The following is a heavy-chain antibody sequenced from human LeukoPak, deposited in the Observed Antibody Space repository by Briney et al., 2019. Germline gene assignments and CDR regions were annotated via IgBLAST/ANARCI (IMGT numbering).Heavy chain of an antibody. CDR1: GGSISSGGYS. CDR3: ASLYGSGSYRVDY. J-gene: IGHJ4*02. Sequence: SQTLSLTCAVSGGSISSGGYSWSWIRQPPGKGLEWIGYIYHSGSTYYNPSLKSRVTISVDRSKNQFSLKLSSVTAADTAVYYCASLYGSGSYRVDYWGQGTLVTVSS. V-gene: IGHV4-30-2*01. D-gene: IGHD3-10*01. CDR2: IYHSGST.